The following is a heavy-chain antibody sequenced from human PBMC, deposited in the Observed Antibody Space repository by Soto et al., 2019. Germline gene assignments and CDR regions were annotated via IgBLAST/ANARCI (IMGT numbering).Heavy chain of an antibody. CDR3: ASFGVSSKNWFDP. V-gene: IGHV4-30-4*01. Sequence: VQLQESGPGLVKPSPTLSLTCTVSGYSISTAAYYWRWIRQPPGKGLEWIGSIDYRGNTYFNPSLKSRLTIALDTSKRQFSLTLSSVTAAATAVYFCASFGVSSKNWFDPWGLGTLVTVSS. CDR2: IDYRGNT. J-gene: IGHJ5*02. D-gene: IGHD3-10*01. CDR1: GYSISTAAYY.